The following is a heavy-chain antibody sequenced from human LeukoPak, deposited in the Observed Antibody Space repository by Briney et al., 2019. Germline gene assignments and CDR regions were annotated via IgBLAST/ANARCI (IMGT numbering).Heavy chain of an antibody. Sequence: ASVKVSCKASGYTFTGYYMHWVRQAPGQGLEWMGWINPNSGGTNYAQKFQGRVTMTRDTSISTAYMELSRLRSDDTAVYYCARVLDYDFWSGYYPNAFDIWGQGTMVTVSS. V-gene: IGHV1-2*02. CDR1: GYTFTGYY. J-gene: IGHJ3*02. CDR3: ARVLDYDFWSGYYPNAFDI. D-gene: IGHD3-3*01. CDR2: INPNSGGT.